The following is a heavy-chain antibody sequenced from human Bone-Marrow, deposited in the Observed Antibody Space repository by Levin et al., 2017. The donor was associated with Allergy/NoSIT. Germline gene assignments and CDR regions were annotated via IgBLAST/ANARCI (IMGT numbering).Heavy chain of an antibody. CDR2: ITDNGRGT. V-gene: IGHV3-64*01. CDR3: ARNPVEHRAYDY. J-gene: IGHJ4*02. D-gene: IGHD1-14*01. CDR1: GFTFSNFA. Sequence: GGSLRLSCAASGFTFSNFAMHWVRQAPGKGLEYVSAITDNGRGTYYATSVQGRFTISRDNSKNTLYLQMGSLRTEDTAVYYCARNPVEHRAYDYWGQGTLVTVSS.